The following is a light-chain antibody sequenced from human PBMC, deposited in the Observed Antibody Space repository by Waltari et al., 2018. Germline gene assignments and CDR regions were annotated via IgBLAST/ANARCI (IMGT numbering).Light chain of an antibody. V-gene: IGLV2-14*01. J-gene: IGLJ3*02. Sequence: QSALTQPASVSGSPGQSITISCTGSSSDVGGYNYVSWYQQHPGKAPKLMTYHVSERPRGGSNRFSGSKSGNTASLTISGLQAEDEADYYCISYTTSNTWVFGGGTKLTVL. CDR2: HVS. CDR1: SSDVGGYNY. CDR3: ISYTTSNTWV.